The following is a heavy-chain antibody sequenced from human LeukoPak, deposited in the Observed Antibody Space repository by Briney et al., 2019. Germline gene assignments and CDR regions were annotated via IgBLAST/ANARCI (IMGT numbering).Heavy chain of an antibody. CDR3: ARALSEYSSSWGMDV. D-gene: IGHD6-13*01. V-gene: IGHV3-30-3*01. Sequence: GGSLRLSCAASGFTFSSYAMHWVRQAPGKGLEWVAVISYDGSNKYYADSVKGRLTISRDNSKNTLYLQMNSLRAEDTAVYYCARALSEYSSSWGMDVWGKGTTVTVSS. J-gene: IGHJ6*03. CDR1: GFTFSSYA. CDR2: ISYDGSNK.